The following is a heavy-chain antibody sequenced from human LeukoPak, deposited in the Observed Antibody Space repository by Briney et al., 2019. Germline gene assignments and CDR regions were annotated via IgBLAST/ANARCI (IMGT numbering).Heavy chain of an antibody. Sequence: SVKVSCKASGGTFSSYAISWVRQAPGQGLEWMGGIIPIFGTANYAQKFQGRVTITADKSTSTAYMELSSLRSEDTAVYYCARDHSSSCQLLDYWGQGTLVTVSS. V-gene: IGHV1-69*06. CDR2: IIPIFGTA. J-gene: IGHJ4*02. D-gene: IGHD6-13*01. CDR3: ARDHSSSCQLLDY. CDR1: GGTFSSYA.